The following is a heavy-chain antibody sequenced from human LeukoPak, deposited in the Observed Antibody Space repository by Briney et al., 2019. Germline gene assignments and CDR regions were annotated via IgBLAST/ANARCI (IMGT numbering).Heavy chain of an antibody. CDR2: ISGSGHDI. Sequence: GGSLTLSCVVSGFSFSDSYMTWIRQTPGKGLESLAYISGSGHDIYYTDSVKGRFTISRDNAKDSLYLQMNGLRPEDTALYYCSTDPRLLIYWGHGTLVTVSS. CDR3: STDPRLLIY. V-gene: IGHV3-11*01. J-gene: IGHJ4*01. D-gene: IGHD2-8*01. CDR1: GFSFSDSY.